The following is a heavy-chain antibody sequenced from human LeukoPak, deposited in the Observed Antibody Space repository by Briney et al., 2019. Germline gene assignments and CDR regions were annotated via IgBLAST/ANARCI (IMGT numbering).Heavy chain of an antibody. J-gene: IGHJ4*02. CDR2: ISAYNGNT. D-gene: IGHD5-18*01. CDR3: ARRLRGHFDY. V-gene: IGHV1-18*01. CDR1: GSTFTSYG. Sequence: ASVKVSCKASGSTFTSYGFSWVRQAPGQGHEWMWWISAYNGNTNSAHKLQRRVTMTTDTSTSTDYMDLRSLRSDDTAVYYCARRLRGHFDYWGQGTLVTVSS.